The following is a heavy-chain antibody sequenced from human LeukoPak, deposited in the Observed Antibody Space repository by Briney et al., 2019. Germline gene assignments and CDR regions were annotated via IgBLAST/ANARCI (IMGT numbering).Heavy chain of an antibody. Sequence: GGSLRLSCAASGFTFSSYSTNWVRQAPGKGLEWVSIISNSGDTIFYADSVKGRFTISRDNAENSLHLQMSGLRAEDTAMYYCARVGGIAARLSWWFDPWGQGTLVTVSS. J-gene: IGHJ5*02. V-gene: IGHV3-21*01. CDR1: GFTFSSYS. CDR2: ISNSGDTI. D-gene: IGHD6-6*01. CDR3: ARVGGIAARLSWWFDP.